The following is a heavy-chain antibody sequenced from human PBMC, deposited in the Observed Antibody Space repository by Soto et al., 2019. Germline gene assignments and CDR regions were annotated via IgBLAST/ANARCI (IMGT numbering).Heavy chain of an antibody. D-gene: IGHD6-6*01. Sequence: SETLSLTCGVSGFSILSYYWSWIRQPPGTGLEWIGYVFYNEITNYSPSLKGRVSMSMEMSTNHLSLEVRSVTAADTDVYFCVRVGAGGRSSNHYDSWGPGARVT. CDR1: GFSILSYY. CDR2: VFYNEIT. J-gene: IGHJ5*01. CDR3: VRVGAGGRSSNHYDS. V-gene: IGHV4-59*01.